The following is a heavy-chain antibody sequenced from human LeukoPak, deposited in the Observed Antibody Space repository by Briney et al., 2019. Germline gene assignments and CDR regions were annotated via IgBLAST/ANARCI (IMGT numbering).Heavy chain of an antibody. CDR2: IIPIFGTA. Sequence: ASVNVSCKASGGTFSSYAISWVRQAPGQGLEWMGGIIPIFGTANYAQKFQGRVTITADEYTSTAYMELSSLRSEDTAVYYCARARLGQWLVLDYWGQGTLVTVSS. V-gene: IGHV1-69*13. CDR3: ARARLGQWLVLDY. CDR1: GGTFSSYA. J-gene: IGHJ4*02. D-gene: IGHD6-19*01.